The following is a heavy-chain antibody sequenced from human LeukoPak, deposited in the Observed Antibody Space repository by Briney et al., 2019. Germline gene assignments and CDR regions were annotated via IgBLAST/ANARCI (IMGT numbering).Heavy chain of an antibody. Sequence: SETLSLTCTVSGGSISSSSYYWGWIRQPPGKGLEWIGSIYYSGSTHYNPSLKSRVTISVDTSKNQFSLKLSSVTAADTAVYYCARLEGIVGATIDYWGQGTLVTVSS. CDR2: IYYSGST. J-gene: IGHJ4*02. CDR3: ARLEGIVGATIDY. CDR1: GGSISSSSYY. D-gene: IGHD1-26*01. V-gene: IGHV4-39*01.